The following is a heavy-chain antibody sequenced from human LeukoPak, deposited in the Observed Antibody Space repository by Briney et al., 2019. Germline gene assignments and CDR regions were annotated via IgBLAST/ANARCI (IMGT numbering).Heavy chain of an antibody. D-gene: IGHD3-16*01. Sequence: GGSLRLSCAASGFTFRHYAVHWVRRAPGRGLEWVAVLSFDGAHKYYAESVKGRFTISRDNSNNTLFLQMDSLRIEDTALYYCVRARAGGLDYWGQGTLVTASS. CDR2: LSFDGAHK. V-gene: IGHV3-30*04. J-gene: IGHJ4*02. CDR1: GFTFRHYA. CDR3: VRARAGGLDY.